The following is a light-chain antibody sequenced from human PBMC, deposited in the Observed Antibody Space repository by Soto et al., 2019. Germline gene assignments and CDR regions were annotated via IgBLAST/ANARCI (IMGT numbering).Light chain of an antibody. V-gene: IGLV1-47*01. CDR1: SSNIGSNY. CDR2: RNS. J-gene: IGLJ2*01. Sequence: QSVLTQPPSASGTPGQRVTISCSGSSSNIGSNYVYWYQQLPGTVHQLLIYRNSERPSGVPDRFSGSKSGTSASLAISGLRSEDEADYYCAAWDDSLSGVVFGGGTKRTVL. CDR3: AAWDDSLSGVV.